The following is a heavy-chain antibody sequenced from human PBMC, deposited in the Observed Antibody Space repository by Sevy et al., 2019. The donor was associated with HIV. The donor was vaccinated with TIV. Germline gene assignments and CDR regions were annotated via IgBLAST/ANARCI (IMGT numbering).Heavy chain of an antibody. CDR2: TYPGDSDT. D-gene: IGHD1-1*01. V-gene: IGHV5-51*01. Sequence: GESLKISCKGSGYTFTDYWIVWVRQMPGKGLEWVGITYPGDSDTRYSPSFQGHVTISADKSITTAYLQWNSLKASDTAMYYCAKGARGTLPAYYYYGMDVWGQGTTVTVSS. CDR3: AKGARGTLPAYYYYGMDV. J-gene: IGHJ6*02. CDR1: GYTFTDYW.